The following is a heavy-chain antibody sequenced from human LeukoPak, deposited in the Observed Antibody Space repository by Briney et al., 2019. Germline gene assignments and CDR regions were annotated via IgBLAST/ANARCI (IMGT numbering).Heavy chain of an antibody. D-gene: IGHD4-17*01. CDR1: GFTFADYT. Sequence: GGSLRLSCAASGFTFADYTMHWVRQTPGRGLEWVCLINWGGDRSDYAGSVKGRFTISRDNIKNALYLQMDSLRIEDTAFYYCAKGDETSYGFDHWGQGILVSVSS. V-gene: IGHV3-43*01. CDR2: INWGGDRS. J-gene: IGHJ5*02. CDR3: AKGDETSYGFDH.